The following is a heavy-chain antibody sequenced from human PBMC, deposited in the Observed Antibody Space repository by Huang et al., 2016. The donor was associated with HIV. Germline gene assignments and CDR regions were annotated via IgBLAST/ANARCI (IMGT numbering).Heavy chain of an antibody. Sequence: QVHLVQSGAEVKKPGSSVRVSCTASGGSFKISGISWVRKAPGQGLEWLGGSLPLLWRANYAQKMSARVTLTARESTTTVYMDLTSLRPEDTAVYYCASGASYEIWTPYYSGWHYSMDVWGEGTTVTVSS. CDR2: SLPLLWRA. V-gene: IGHV1-69*13. J-gene: IGHJ6*03. D-gene: IGHD3-9*01. CDR3: ASGASYEIWTPYYSGWHYSMDV. CDR1: GGSFKISG.